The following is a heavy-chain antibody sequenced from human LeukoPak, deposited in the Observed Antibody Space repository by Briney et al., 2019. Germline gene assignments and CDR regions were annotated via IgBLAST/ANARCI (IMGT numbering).Heavy chain of an antibody. D-gene: IGHD3-22*01. CDR2: ISAYNGNT. CDR3: ATAIAFDGYGY. Sequence: ASVKVSCKASGYTFTSYGISWVRQAPGQGLEWMGWISAYNGNTNYAQKLQGRVTMTTDTSTSTAYMELSSLRSEDTAVYYCATAIAFDGYGYWGQGTLVTVSS. CDR1: GYTFTSYG. V-gene: IGHV1-18*01. J-gene: IGHJ4*02.